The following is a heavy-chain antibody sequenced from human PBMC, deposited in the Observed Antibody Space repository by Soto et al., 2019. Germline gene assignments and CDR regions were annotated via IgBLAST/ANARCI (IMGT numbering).Heavy chain of an antibody. CDR3: ATPGRWTATGTSYFQH. V-gene: IGHV4-34*01. CDR2: IYYSGST. Sequence: SETLSLTCAVYGGSFSGYYWSWIRQPPGKGLEWIGSIYYSGSTYYNPSLKSRVTISVDTSKNQFSLKLSSVTAADTAVYYCATPGRWTATGTSYFQHWGQGTLVTVSS. D-gene: IGHD6-13*01. CDR1: GGSFSGYY. J-gene: IGHJ1*01.